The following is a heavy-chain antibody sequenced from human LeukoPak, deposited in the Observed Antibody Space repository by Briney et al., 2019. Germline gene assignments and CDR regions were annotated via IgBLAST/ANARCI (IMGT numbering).Heavy chain of an antibody. D-gene: IGHD6-19*01. CDR3: ARTFYNTGWYEDY. Sequence: GASVKVSCKASGYTFTSYGISWVRQAPGQGLEWMGWINPKSGDTKYAHRFQGWVTMTSDTSITTAHMELNRLTSDDTAVYYCARTFYNTGWYEDYWGQGTLVTVFS. J-gene: IGHJ4*02. CDR1: GYTFTSYG. V-gene: IGHV1-2*04. CDR2: INPKSGDT.